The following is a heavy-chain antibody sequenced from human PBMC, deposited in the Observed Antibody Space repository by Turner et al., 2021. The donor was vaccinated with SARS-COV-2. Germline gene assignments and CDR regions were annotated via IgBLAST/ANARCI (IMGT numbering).Heavy chain of an antibody. CDR1: GFTFSTSA. V-gene: IGHV3-23*01. Sequence: EVLLLESGGGLLQPGGSLRLSCAASGFTFSTSAMTWVRQGPGMVLVWVSVISSSGGSTVYADPVKGRFTISRDNSKNTLFLQINSLIAVDTAVYYCATGRRENYFNYWGHGTLVTVSS. CDR2: ISSSGGST. CDR3: ATGRRENYFNY. J-gene: IGHJ4*01.